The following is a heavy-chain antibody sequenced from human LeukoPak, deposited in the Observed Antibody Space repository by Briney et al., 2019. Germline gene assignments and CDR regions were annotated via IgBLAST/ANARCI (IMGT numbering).Heavy chain of an antibody. D-gene: IGHD3-10*01. CDR1: GGSISSSSYY. CDR2: IYYSGST. CDR3: ARRGVVRGVTYFFDY. V-gene: IGHV4-39*01. Sequence: PSETLSLTCTVSGGSISSSSYYWGWIRQPPGKGLEWIGSIYYSGSTYYNPSLKSRVTISVDTSKNQFSLKLSSVTAADTAVYYCARRGVVRGVTYFFDYWGQGTLVTVSS. J-gene: IGHJ4*02.